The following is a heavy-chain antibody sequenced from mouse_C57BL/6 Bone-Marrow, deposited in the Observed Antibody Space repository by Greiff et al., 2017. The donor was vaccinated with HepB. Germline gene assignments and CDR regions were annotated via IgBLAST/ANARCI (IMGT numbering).Heavy chain of an antibody. J-gene: IGHJ1*03. V-gene: IGHV14-4*01. CDR3: TFYYDDSRGYFDI. CDR1: GFNIKDDY. Sequence: EVQLQQSGAELVRPGASVKLSCTASGFNIKDDYMHWVKQRPEQGLEWIGRIDPENGDTEYASKFQGKATITADTSSNTAYLQLSSLTSEDTAVYYCTFYYDDSRGYFDIWDTGTAITVSS. D-gene: IGHD1-1*01. CDR2: IDPENGDT.